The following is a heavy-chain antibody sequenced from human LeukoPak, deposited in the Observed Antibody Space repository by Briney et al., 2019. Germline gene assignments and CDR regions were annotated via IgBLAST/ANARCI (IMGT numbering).Heavy chain of an antibody. Sequence: PGGSLRLSCAASGFTSRFSFSDYYMSWIRQAPGKGLEWLSFISNSCNTIHYADSVRGRFTISRDNAKNSLYIQMNSLRVDDTATYYCVMTAGRAAATDHWGQGALVTVSS. J-gene: IGHJ1*01. V-gene: IGHV3-11*04. CDR2: ISNSCNTI. CDR3: VMTAGRAAATDH. CDR1: GFTSRFSFSDYY.